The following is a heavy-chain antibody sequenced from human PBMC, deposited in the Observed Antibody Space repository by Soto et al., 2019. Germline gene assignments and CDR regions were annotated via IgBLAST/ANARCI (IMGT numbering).Heavy chain of an antibody. D-gene: IGHD6-19*01. V-gene: IGHV3-7*03. CDR1: GFTFSNYW. CDR2: IKQDVSEE. J-gene: IGHJ6*02. CDR3: TRGIRGSSGWAYYYGMDV. Sequence: EVQLVESGGGLVQPGGSLRLSCAASGFTFSNYWMSWVRQAPGQGLEWVANIKQDVSEEYYVDSVKGRFTISRDNAKNSLYLQMSSLRADDKAVYYCTRGIRGSSGWAYYYGMDVWGQGTTVTGSS.